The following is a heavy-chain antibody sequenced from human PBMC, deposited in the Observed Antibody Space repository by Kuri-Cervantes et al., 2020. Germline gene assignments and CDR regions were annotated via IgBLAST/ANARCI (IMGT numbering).Heavy chain of an antibody. CDR2: ISSSSSYI. CDR1: GFTFSSYS. V-gene: IGHV3-21*01. Sequence: GGSLRLSCAASGFTFSSYSMNWVRQAPGKGLEWVSSISSSSSYIYYADSVKGRFTISRDNAKNSLYLQMNSLRTEDTAVYYCARDSQIAVTTADWYFDLWGRGTLVTVSS. CDR3: ARDSQIAVTTADWYFDL. D-gene: IGHD6-19*01. J-gene: IGHJ2*01.